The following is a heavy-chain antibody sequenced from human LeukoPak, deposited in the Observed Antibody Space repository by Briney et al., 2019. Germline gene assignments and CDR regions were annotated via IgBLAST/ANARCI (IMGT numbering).Heavy chain of an antibody. J-gene: IGHJ6*03. CDR2: IYSGGST. D-gene: IGHD3-22*01. V-gene: IGHV3-66*01. CDR1: GFTVSSNY. CDR3: ARANDRSGYYYYYYMDV. Sequence: GGSLRLSCAASGFTVSSNYMSWVRQAPGKGLEWVSVIYSGGSTYYSDSVKGRFTISRDNSKNTMYLQMNSLRAEDTAVYYCARANDRSGYYYYYYMDVWGKGTTVTISS.